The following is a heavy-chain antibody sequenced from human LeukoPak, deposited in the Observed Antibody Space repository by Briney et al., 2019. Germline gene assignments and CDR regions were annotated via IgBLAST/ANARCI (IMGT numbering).Heavy chain of an antibody. V-gene: IGHV1-2*02. CDR2: INPNSGGT. CDR3: ARSGLYAEYHQH. D-gene: IGHD2-2*01. J-gene: IGHJ1*01. Sequence: ASVTVSCKASGYTFTGYYIHWVRQPPGQGHELMGWINPNSGGTNYAQKFQGRVTMTRDTSTRTAYIDLSRLRSDDTAVYYCARSGLYAEYHQHWGEGTPVTVSS. CDR1: GYTFTGYY.